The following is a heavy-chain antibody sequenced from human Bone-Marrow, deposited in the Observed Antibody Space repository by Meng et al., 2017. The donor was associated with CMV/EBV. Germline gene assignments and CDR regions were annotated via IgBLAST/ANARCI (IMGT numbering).Heavy chain of an antibody. CDR2: INPSGGST. Sequence: ASVKVSCKASGYTFTSYYMHWVRQAPGQGLEWMGIINPSGGSTSYAQKFQGRVTMTRDTSTSTVYMELSSLRSEDTAVYYCARIQPRIVGATNGAYWGQGTVVPVSS. CDR3: ARIQPRIVGATNGAY. J-gene: IGHJ4*02. V-gene: IGHV1-46*01. D-gene: IGHD1-26*01. CDR1: GYTFTSYY.